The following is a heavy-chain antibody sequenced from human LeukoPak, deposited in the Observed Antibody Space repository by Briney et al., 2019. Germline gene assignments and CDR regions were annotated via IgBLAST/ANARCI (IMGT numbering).Heavy chain of an antibody. CDR2: IGASGADT. CDR3: ARRPRDSSGYYLGAFHA. CDR1: GFSFSDYA. V-gene: IGHV3-23*01. J-gene: IGHJ3*01. Sequence: HAGGSLRLSCAASGFSFSDYAMSWVRQAPGKGLDWVSVIGASGADTYYADSVKGRFTISRDNAKNTLYLHMRSLRAEDTAVYFCARRPRDSSGYYLGAFHAWGQGTTVTVSS. D-gene: IGHD3-22*01.